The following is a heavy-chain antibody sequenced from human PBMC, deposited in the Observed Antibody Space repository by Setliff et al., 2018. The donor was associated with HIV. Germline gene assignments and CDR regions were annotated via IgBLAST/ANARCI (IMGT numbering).Heavy chain of an antibody. V-gene: IGHV4-34*01. D-gene: IGHD6-13*01. J-gene: IGHJ6*03. CDR2: INHSRST. Sequence: PSETLSLTCAVYGGSFSGYYWSWIRQPPGKGLEWIGEINHSRSTNYNPSLKSRVTISVDTSKNQFSLKLRSVTAADTALYYCARGRYRSRWYASDHYYIDVWGKGTTVTVSS. CDR3: ARGRYRSRWYASDHYYIDV. CDR1: GGSFSGYY.